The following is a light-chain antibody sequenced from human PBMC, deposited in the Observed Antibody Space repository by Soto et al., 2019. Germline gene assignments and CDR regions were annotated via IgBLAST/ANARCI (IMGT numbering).Light chain of an antibody. Sequence: DIHMPQSPSSVSASVGDRVTFTCRASQGIFSWLAWYQQKPGEAPKLLISGASNLQSGVPSRFSGSGSGTDFNLTISSLQPEDFAIYFFQQSNTFPPKVGQATKVAI. CDR2: GAS. V-gene: IGKV1-12*01. J-gene: IGKJ1*01. CDR3: QQSNTFPPK. CDR1: QGIFSW.